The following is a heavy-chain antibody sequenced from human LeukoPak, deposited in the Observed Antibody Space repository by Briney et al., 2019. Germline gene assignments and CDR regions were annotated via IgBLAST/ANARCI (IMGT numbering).Heavy chain of an antibody. Sequence: SETLSLTCTGSGGSTSSSSYYWGWIRQPPGKGLEWIGSIYYSGSTYYNPSLKSRVTISVDTSKNQYSLKLSSVTAADTAVYYCARQKDTTMIVVVTPFDYWGQGTLVTVSS. CDR1: GGSTSSSSYY. J-gene: IGHJ4*02. CDR3: ARQKDTTMIVVVTPFDY. CDR2: IYYSGST. D-gene: IGHD3-22*01. V-gene: IGHV4-39*01.